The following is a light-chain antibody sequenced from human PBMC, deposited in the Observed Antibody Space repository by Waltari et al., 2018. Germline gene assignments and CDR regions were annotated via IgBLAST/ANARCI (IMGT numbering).Light chain of an antibody. V-gene: IGKV3-15*01. J-gene: IGKJ1*01. Sequence: EIVMTQSPATLSVSPGERATLSCRASQSVSSNLAWYQQKPGQVPRLLIYGASTRATGIPAKFSGSGSGTEFTLPISSLQSEDFAVYYCQHYDNWPSFGQGTKVEIK. CDR2: GAS. CDR3: QHYDNWPS. CDR1: QSVSSN.